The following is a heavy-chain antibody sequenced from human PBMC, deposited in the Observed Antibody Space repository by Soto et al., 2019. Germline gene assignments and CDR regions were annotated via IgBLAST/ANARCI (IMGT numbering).Heavy chain of an antibody. CDR1: VGSISSSSYY. D-gene: IGHD6-13*01. CDR2: IYYSGST. V-gene: IGHV4-39*01. CDR3: ASLWAAAEDY. J-gene: IGHJ4*02. Sequence: QLQLQESGPGLVKPSETLSLTCTVSVGSISSSSYYWGWIRQPPGKGLEWIGSIYYSGSTYYNPSLKSRVTISVDTSKNQFSLKLSSVTAADTAVYYCASLWAAAEDYWGQGTLVTVSS.